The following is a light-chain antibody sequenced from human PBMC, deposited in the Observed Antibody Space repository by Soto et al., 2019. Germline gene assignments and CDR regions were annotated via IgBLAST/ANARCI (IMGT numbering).Light chain of an antibody. J-gene: IGLJ3*02. CDR3: SSYTTSYTQV. CDR2: EVS. V-gene: IGLV2-14*01. Sequence: QSVLTQPASVSGSPGQSITISCTGTSSDVGGYNYVSWYQHHPGKAPKLMIYEVSNRPSGVSNRFSGPKSGNTASLSISGLQAEDEADYYCSSYTTSYTQVFGGGTKLTVL. CDR1: SSDVGGYNY.